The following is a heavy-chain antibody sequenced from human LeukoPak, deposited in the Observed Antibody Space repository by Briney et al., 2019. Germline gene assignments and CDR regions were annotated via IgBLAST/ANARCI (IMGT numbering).Heavy chain of an antibody. D-gene: IGHD5-18*01. Sequence: GGSLRLSCAASGFTFSSYAMSWVRQAPGKGLEWVSAISGSGGSTYYADSVKGRFTISRDNSKNTLYLQMNSLRAGDTAVYYCAKGHGYSYGSYYYYYYGMDVWGQGTTVTVSS. V-gene: IGHV3-23*01. CDR3: AKGHGYSYGSYYYYYYGMDV. CDR2: ISGSGGST. CDR1: GFTFSSYA. J-gene: IGHJ6*02.